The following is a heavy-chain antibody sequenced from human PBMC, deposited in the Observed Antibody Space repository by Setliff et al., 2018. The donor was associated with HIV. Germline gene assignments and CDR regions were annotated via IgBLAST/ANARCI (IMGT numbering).Heavy chain of an antibody. D-gene: IGHD5-12*01. J-gene: IGHJ4*02. CDR3: ARSAHDSETGY. CDR1: GYSFTNYD. V-gene: IGHV1-46*01. Sequence: ASVKVSCKASGYSFTNYDIHWVRQAPGQGLEWMGIIYPGGARRSYAQKFQGRVTMTWDTSTSTVYMELSSLRSEDTAFYYCARSAHDSETGYWGQGTLVTVSS. CDR2: IYPGGARR.